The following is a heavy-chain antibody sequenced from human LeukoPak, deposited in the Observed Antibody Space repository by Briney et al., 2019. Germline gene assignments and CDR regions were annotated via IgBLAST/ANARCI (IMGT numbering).Heavy chain of an antibody. D-gene: IGHD1-26*01. V-gene: IGHV1-2*02. CDR2: INPNSGGT. CDR1: GYIFTGYY. CDR3: ARDLRQWEPYYFDY. J-gene: IGHJ4*02. Sequence: ASVKVSCKASGYIFTGYYIHWVRQAPGQGLEWMGWINPNSGGTNYAQKFQGRVTMTRDTSISTAYMELSRLRSDDTAVYYCARDLRQWEPYYFDYWGQGTLVTVSS.